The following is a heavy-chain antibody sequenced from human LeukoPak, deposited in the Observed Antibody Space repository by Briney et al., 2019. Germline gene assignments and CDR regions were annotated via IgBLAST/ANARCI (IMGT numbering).Heavy chain of an antibody. CDR1: GFTFSNAW. J-gene: IGHJ3*02. CDR2: IKSKTDGGTT. V-gene: IGHV3-15*01. CDR3: ARSPTVTTYIDI. Sequence: GGSLRLSCAASGFTFSNAWMSWVRQAPGKGLEWVGRIKSKTDGGTTDYAAPVKGRFTISRDDSKNTLYLQMNSLRAEDTAVYYCARSPTVTTYIDIWGQGTMVTVSS. D-gene: IGHD4-17*01.